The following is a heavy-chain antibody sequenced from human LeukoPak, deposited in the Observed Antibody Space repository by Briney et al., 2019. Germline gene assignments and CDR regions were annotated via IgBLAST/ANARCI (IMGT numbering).Heavy chain of an antibody. CDR1: GFIFTGYF. Sequence: GGSLRLSCAASGFIFTGYFMSWVRQAPGKGLEWVAVISYDGSDKHYADSVKGRFTISRDNFKNTLYLQMNSLRVEDTAVYYCAKEVSGKVYFEYWGQGTLVTVSS. V-gene: IGHV3-30*18. CDR2: ISYDGSDK. CDR3: AKEVSGKVYFEY. J-gene: IGHJ4*02. D-gene: IGHD6-25*01.